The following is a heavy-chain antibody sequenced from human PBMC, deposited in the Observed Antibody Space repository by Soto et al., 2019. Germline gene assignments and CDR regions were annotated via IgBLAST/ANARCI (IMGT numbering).Heavy chain of an antibody. CDR1: GFTFSSYG. V-gene: IGHV3-33*01. CDR2: IWYDGSNK. J-gene: IGHJ6*02. CDR3: ARDLSGIRYFPRIYYYYYGMDV. Sequence: PGGSLRLSCAASGFTFSSYGMHWVRQAPGKGLEWVAVIWYDGSNKYYADSVKGRFTISRDNSKNTLYLQMNGLRAEDTAVYYWARDLSGIRYFPRIYYYYYGMDVWGQGTTVTVSS. D-gene: IGHD3-9*01.